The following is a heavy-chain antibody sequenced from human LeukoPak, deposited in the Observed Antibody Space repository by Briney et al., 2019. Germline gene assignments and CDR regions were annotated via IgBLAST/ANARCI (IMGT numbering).Heavy chain of an antibody. CDR3: TRGAGWLIDY. CDR2: FYNSGRS. V-gene: IGHV4-59*01. J-gene: IGHJ4*02. Sequence: SETLSLTCTVSDDSISDYYRGWIRQPPGKGLEWIGYFYNSGRSTYNPSLKSRVTRSADTSKNHFSLKLNSVTTADTAVYYCTRGAGWLIDYWGQGILVTVSS. CDR1: DDSISDYY. D-gene: IGHD3-16*01.